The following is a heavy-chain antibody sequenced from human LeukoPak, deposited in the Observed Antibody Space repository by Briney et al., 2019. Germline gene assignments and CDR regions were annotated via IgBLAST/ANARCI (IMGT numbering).Heavy chain of an antibody. D-gene: IGHD1-1*01. Sequence: GGSLRLSCAASGFTFDDYAIHWVRQAPGKGLEWVSLISWDGGSTYYADSVKGRFTISRDNSKNSLYLQMNSLRAEDTALYYCAKGLEREYYYYYYGMDVWGKGTTVTVSS. V-gene: IGHV3-43D*04. J-gene: IGHJ6*04. CDR3: AKGLEREYYYYYYGMDV. CDR2: ISWDGGST. CDR1: GFTFDDYA.